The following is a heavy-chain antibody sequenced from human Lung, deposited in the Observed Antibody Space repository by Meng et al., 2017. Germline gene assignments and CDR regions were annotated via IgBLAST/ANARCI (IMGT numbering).Heavy chain of an antibody. V-gene: IGHV3-74*03. CDR2: IRGDGGSI. J-gene: IGHJ4*02. Sequence: EVQRVGSGGGLVRPGGSLRLSCAASGFTFRSYWMHWVRQAPGKGLGWVSRIRGDGGSIVYADSVKGRFTISRDNAKNTLFLQMNSLRAEDTAVYYCARESGYFEYWGQGILVTVSS. CDR1: GFTFRSYW. CDR3: ARESGYFEY.